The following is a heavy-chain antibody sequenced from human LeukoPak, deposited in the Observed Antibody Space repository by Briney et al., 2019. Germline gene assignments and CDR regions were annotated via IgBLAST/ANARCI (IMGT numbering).Heavy chain of an antibody. CDR3: ARDPCGGDCYAFDI. CDR2: IWYDGSNK. CDR1: GFTFSSYG. D-gene: IGHD2-21*02. Sequence: GGSLRLSCAASGFTFSSYGMHWVRQAPGKGLEWAAVIWYDGSNKYYADSVKGRFTISRDNSKNTLYLQMNSLRAEDTAVYYCARDPCGGDCYAFDIWGQGTMVTVSS. V-gene: IGHV3-33*01. J-gene: IGHJ3*02.